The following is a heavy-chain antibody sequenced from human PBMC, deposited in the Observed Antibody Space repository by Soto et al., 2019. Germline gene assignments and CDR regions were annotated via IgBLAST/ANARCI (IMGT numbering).Heavy chain of an antibody. CDR2: ISAYNGNT. J-gene: IGHJ6*02. CDR1: GYTFTSYG. V-gene: IGHV1-18*01. CDR3: ARPTNGTPYYYYGRDV. D-gene: IGHD1-1*01. Sequence: ASVKVSCKASGYTFTSYGISWVRQAPGQGLEWMGWISAYNGNTNYAQKLQGRVTMTTDTSTSTAYMELRSLRSDDTAVYYCARPTNGTPYYYYGRDVWGQGTTGTVS.